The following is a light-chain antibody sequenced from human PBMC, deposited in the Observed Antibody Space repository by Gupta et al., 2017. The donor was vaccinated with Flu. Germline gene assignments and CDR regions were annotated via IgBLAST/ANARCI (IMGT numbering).Light chain of an antibody. CDR3: QQYGNSPFT. CDR1: QSVSSSY. CDR2: DAS. V-gene: IGKV3-20*01. Sequence: GTLSLSPEERATLSCRTSQSVSSSYLAWYQQKPGQAPRLLIYDASSSATGIPYRFSGSGSGADFTLTISILDPEDFAVYYCQQYGNSPFTFGPGTKVDIK. J-gene: IGKJ3*01.